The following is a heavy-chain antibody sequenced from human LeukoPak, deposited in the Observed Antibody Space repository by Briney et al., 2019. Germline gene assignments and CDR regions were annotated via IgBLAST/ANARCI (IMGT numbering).Heavy chain of an antibody. V-gene: IGHV3-21*01. Sequence: GSLRLSCAASGFTFSSYSMNWVRQAPGKGLEWVSSISSSSSYIYYADSVKGRFTISRDNAKNSLYLQMNSLRAEDTAVYYCARDLIGTHHYDFWSGYLFGPWGQGTLVTVSS. CDR1: GFTFSSYS. J-gene: IGHJ5*02. CDR2: ISSSSSYI. CDR3: ARDLIGTHHYDFWSGYLFGP. D-gene: IGHD3-3*01.